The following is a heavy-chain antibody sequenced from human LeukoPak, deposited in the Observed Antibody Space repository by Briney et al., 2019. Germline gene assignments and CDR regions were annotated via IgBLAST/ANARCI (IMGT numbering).Heavy chain of an antibody. J-gene: IGHJ3*02. V-gene: IGHV5-51*01. CDR3: ARPPTTATAEGAFHI. CDR1: GYSFTNYW. Sequence: RGESLKISCKGSGYSFTNYWIGWVRQMPGKGLEWMGIIHPEDSETKYSPTFQGQVTISADKSINTAFLQWSSLKASDTAIYYRARPPTTATAEGAFHIWGQGTMVTVSS. CDR2: IHPEDSET. D-gene: IGHD4-17*01.